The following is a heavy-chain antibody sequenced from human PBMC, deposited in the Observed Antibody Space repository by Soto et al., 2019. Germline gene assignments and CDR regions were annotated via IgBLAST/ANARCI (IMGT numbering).Heavy chain of an antibody. J-gene: IGHJ3*02. CDR2: IYPGDSDT. Sequence: PGESLKISCKISGYSFTSYWIGWVRQMPGKGLEWMGIIYPGDSDTRYSPSFQGQVTISADKSISTAYLQWSSLKTSDTAMFDCVRHGGRDRTNVGDAFDIWSEGRMV. CDR3: VRHGGRDRTNVGDAFDI. V-gene: IGHV5-51*01. D-gene: IGHD2-15*01. CDR1: GYSFTSYW.